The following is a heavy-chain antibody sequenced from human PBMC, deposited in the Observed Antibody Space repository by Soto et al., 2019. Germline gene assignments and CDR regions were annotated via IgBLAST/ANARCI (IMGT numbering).Heavy chain of an antibody. J-gene: IGHJ6*01. CDR1: EGTFNSHV. CDR2: ILPLFGTT. CDR3: SRCDTLFESSQNYYQYGLDV. D-gene: IGHD3-3*01. Sequence: QVQLVQSRAEVKKPGSSVRVSCRASEGTFNSHVVSWVRQAPGQGLQWMGGILPLFGTTNYAHQLECRVTITADSSTTTSYLELSGLTPGDTAGYYCSRCDTLFESSQNYYQYGLDVWGQCTTVSVSS. V-gene: IGHV1-69*01.